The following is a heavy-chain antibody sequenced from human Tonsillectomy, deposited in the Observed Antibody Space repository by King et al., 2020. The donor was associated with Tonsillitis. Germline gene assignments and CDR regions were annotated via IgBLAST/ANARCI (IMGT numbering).Heavy chain of an antibody. CDR2: IYYSGST. V-gene: IGHV4-39*01. CDR1: GGSISSSSYY. J-gene: IGHJ5*02. CDR3: ASVGLEYYDTSGPNWFDP. D-gene: IGHD3-22*01. Sequence: MQLQESGPGLVKPSETLSLTCTVSGGSISSSSYYWGWIRQPPGKGLEWIGSIYYSGSTYYNPSLKSRVTISVDTSKNQFSLKLSSVTAADTAVYYCASVGLEYYDTSGPNWFDPWGQGTLVTVSS.